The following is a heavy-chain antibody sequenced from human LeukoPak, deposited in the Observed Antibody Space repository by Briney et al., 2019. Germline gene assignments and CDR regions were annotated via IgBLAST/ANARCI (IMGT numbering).Heavy chain of an antibody. J-gene: IGHJ4*02. Sequence: ASVKVSCKASGYTFTAYNMHWVRQAPGQGLEWMGRIIGYNGATDYAQKFQGRVTFTRDTSISTAYMDLTNLRSDDTAVYYCARGHDYGFGYWGQGALVTVPS. D-gene: IGHD3-10*01. CDR1: GYTFTAYN. CDR2: IIGYNGAT. CDR3: ARGHDYGFGY. V-gene: IGHV1-2*06.